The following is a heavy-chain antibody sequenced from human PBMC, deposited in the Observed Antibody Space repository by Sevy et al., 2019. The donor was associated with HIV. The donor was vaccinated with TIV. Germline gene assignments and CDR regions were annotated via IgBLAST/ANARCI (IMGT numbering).Heavy chain of an antibody. CDR1: GYTLTKLS. CDR2: FDPQDDEI. Sequence: ASVKVSCKVSGYTLTKLSIHWVRQAPGKGLEWLGDFDPQDDEIIYAQRFQGRLTMTEDTSTETAYMELSSLTSEHTAVYYCATVGLRYYSGSSSYQGDWFDPWGQGTLVTVSS. J-gene: IGHJ5*02. D-gene: IGHD2-15*01. CDR3: ATVGLRYYSGSSSYQGDWFDP. V-gene: IGHV1-24*01.